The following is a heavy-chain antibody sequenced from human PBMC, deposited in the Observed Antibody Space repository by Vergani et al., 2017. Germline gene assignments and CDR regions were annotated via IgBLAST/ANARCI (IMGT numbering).Heavy chain of an antibody. CDR1: GFSFNSYW. V-gene: IGHV3-74*03. J-gene: IGHJ4*02. D-gene: IGHD5-18*01. CDR3: AQGHHRLSGYTYGFDY. Sequence: DVHLAESGGGFFQPGGSLRLSCSASGFSFNSYWMHWVRQVPGKGLLWVSRIKSDGSITAYADSVKGRFTISRDNAQNTLYLQMNSLRAEDTAVYYCAQGHHRLSGYTYGFDYWGQGTLLTVSS. CDR2: IKSDGSIT.